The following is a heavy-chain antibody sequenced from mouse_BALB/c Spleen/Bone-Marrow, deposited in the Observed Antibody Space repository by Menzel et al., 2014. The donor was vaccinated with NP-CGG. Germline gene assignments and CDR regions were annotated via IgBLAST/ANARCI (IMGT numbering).Heavy chain of an antibody. J-gene: IGHJ4*01. D-gene: IGHD2-12*01. CDR1: GYTFSSDY. CDR2: INPGNGGT. Sequence: QVQLQQSGAELVKPGASVKLSCKASGYTFSSDYMYWVKQRPGQGLEWIGEINPGNGGTNFNEKFKSKATLTVDKSSSTAYKQLSSLTSEDSAVYYCTRSRRAMDYWGQGTSVTVSS. V-gene: IGHV1S81*02. CDR3: TRSRRAMDY.